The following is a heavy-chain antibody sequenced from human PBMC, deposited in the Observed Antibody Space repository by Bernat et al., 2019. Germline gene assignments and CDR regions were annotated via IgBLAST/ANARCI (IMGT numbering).Heavy chain of an antibody. Sequence: EVQLVESGGGLVQPGGSLRLSCAASGFTFSSYAMNWVRQASGRGLEWVSAISGSGTSTYYADSVRGRFTISRDNSKNTLYLQMNSLRAEDTAVYYCAKDLDVVLPAANTYYYYYGMDVWGQGTTVTVSS. J-gene: IGHJ6*02. CDR2: ISGSGTST. CDR1: GFTFSSYA. V-gene: IGHV3-23*04. D-gene: IGHD2-2*01. CDR3: AKDLDVVLPAANTYYYYYGMDV.